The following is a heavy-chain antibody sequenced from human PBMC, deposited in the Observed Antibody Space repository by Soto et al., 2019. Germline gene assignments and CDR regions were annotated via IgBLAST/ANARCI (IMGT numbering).Heavy chain of an antibody. CDR2: INHSGST. V-gene: IGHV4-34*01. Sequence: PSETLSLTCAVYGGSFSGYYWSWIRQPPGKGLEWIGEINHSGSTNYNPSLKSRVTISVDTSKNQFSLKLSSVTAADTAVYYCARGQSEGDYYYGMDVWGQGTTVTVSS. CDR3: ARGQSEGDYYYGMDV. CDR1: GGSFSGYY. J-gene: IGHJ6*02.